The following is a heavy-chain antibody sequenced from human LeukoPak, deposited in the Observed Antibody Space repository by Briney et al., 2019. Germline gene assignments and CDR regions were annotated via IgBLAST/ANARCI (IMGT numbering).Heavy chain of an antibody. J-gene: IGHJ4*02. Sequence: PGGSLRLSCAASGFTFSSHWMHWVRQAPGKGLVWVSSINTDESGTSYVDSVKGRFTIFRDNAKNTLFMQMNNLRAEDTAVYYCAKSGNLWSGHFDYWGQGTLVSVSS. V-gene: IGHV3-74*01. CDR2: INTDESGT. CDR1: GFTFSSHW. CDR3: AKSGNLWSGHFDY. D-gene: IGHD3-3*01.